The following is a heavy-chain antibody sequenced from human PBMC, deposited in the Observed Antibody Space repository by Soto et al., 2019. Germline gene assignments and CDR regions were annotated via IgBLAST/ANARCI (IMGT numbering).Heavy chain of an antibody. D-gene: IGHD3-3*01. CDR3: ASHQYYDFWSGYYGIHYYGMDV. Sequence: ASAKVCCKACGYTFTSYYMHWVRQAPGQGLEWMGIINPSGGSTSYAQKFQGRVTMTRDTSTSTVYMELSSLRSEDTAVYYCASHQYYDFWSGYYGIHYYGMDVWGQGTTVTVSS. J-gene: IGHJ6*02. CDR2: INPSGGST. CDR1: GYTFTSYY. V-gene: IGHV1-46*01.